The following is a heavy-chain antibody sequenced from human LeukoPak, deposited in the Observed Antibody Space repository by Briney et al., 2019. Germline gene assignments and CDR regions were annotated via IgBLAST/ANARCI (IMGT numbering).Heavy chain of an antibody. Sequence: PGGSLRLSCAASGFTVSSNYMSWVRQAPGKGLEWVSVIYSGGSTYYADSVKGRSTISRDNSKNTLYLQMNSLRAEDTAVYYCARNKWLVHSYYFDYWGQGTLVTVSS. D-gene: IGHD6-19*01. CDR1: GFTVSSNY. CDR3: ARNKWLVHSYYFDY. J-gene: IGHJ4*02. V-gene: IGHV3-53*01. CDR2: IYSGGST.